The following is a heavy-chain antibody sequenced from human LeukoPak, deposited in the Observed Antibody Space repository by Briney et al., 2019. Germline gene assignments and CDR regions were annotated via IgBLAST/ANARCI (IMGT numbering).Heavy chain of an antibody. Sequence: SETLSLTCTVSGGSISSYYWSWIRQPPGKGLEWIGHIYYSGSTNYNPSLKSRVTISVDTSKNQFSLKLSSVTAADTAVYYCARWGYYGSGSYYNTPYYFDYWGQGTLVTVSS. CDR2: IYYSGST. J-gene: IGHJ4*02. CDR1: GGSISSYY. CDR3: ARWGYYGSGSYYNTPYYFDY. D-gene: IGHD3-10*01. V-gene: IGHV4-59*01.